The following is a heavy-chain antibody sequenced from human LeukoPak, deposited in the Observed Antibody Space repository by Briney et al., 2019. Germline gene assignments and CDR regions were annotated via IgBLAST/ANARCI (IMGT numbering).Heavy chain of an antibody. CDR1: GFTFSNFG. V-gene: IGHV3-30*02. CDR2: IRFDGSNK. CDR3: ARGYTSGSPYLDF. D-gene: IGHD3-10*01. Sequence: GGFLRLSCAASGFTFSNFGMHWVRQAPGKGLEWVAFIRFDGSNKYYADSVRGRFTFSRDNSKNTLYLQMESLRAEDTAVYYCARGYTSGSPYLDFWGQGTLVTVSS. J-gene: IGHJ4*02.